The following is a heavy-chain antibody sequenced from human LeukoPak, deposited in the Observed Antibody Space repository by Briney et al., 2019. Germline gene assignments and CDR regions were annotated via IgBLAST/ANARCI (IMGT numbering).Heavy chain of an antibody. Sequence: GRSLRLSCAASGFTFSIFGMHWVRQAPGKGLEWVSSISSSSDYIYYADPVKGRFTISRDNSKNTLYLQMNSLRAEDTAVYYCAKDGPNYDILTGASQPHYFDYWGQGTLVTVSS. V-gene: IGHV3-21*04. CDR3: AKDGPNYDILTGASQPHYFDY. CDR1: GFTFSIFG. D-gene: IGHD3-9*01. J-gene: IGHJ4*02. CDR2: ISSSSDYI.